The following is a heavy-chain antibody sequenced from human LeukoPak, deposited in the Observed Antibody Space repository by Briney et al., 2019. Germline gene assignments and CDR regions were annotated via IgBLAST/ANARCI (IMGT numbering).Heavy chain of an antibody. CDR1: GYSISSGYY. Sequence: PSETLSLTCTVSGYSISSGYYWGWIRQPPGKGLEWIGSIYHSGSTYYNPSLKSRVTISVDTSKNQFSLKLSSVTAADTAVYYCAGAITVVTLYYFDYWGQGTLVTVSS. D-gene: IGHD4-23*01. J-gene: IGHJ4*02. CDR3: AGAITVVTLYYFDY. CDR2: IYHSGST. V-gene: IGHV4-38-2*02.